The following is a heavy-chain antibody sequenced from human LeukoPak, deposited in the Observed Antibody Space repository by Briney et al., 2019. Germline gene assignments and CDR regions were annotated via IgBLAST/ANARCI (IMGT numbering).Heavy chain of an antibody. CDR2: INHSGST. V-gene: IGHV4-34*01. J-gene: IGHJ4*02. D-gene: IGHD6-13*01. CDR1: GGSFSGSY. CDR3: ARGVVAAAGRTFDF. Sequence: SETLSLTCAVYGGSFSGSYWSWIRQPPGKGLEWIGEINHSGSTNYNPSLKSRVTISVDTSKNQFSLKLSSVTAADTAVYYCARGVVAAAGRTFDFWGQGTLVTVSS.